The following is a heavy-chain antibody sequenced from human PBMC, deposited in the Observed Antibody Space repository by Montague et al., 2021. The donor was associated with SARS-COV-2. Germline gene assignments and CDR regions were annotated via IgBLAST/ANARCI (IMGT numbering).Heavy chain of an antibody. CDR1: GASISSGYYY. J-gene: IGHJ4*02. Sequence: TLSLTCTVSGASISSGYYYWSWIRQPAGKGLEWIGRIYTSGGTKYNPSLNSRVTILVDTSKIQFSLKLTSVTAADTAVYCCARRHIVASNMAFDYWGQGTLVTVSS. CDR3: ARRHIVASNMAFDY. CDR2: IYTSGGT. D-gene: IGHD2-21*01. V-gene: IGHV4-61*02.